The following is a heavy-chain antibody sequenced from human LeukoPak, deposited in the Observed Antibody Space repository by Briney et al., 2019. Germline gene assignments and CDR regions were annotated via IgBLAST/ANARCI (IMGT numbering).Heavy chain of an antibody. CDR2: IYSGGST. D-gene: IGHD3-22*01. J-gene: IGHJ4*02. Sequence: GGSLRLSCSASGFPVSSNYMNWVRQAPGKGVGGVLVIYSGGSTYYADSVKGRFTISRDNSKNTLYLQMNSLRAEDTAVYYCARDRGGDSSGYPLHWGQGTLVTVSS. CDR3: ARDRGGDSSGYPLH. V-gene: IGHV3-66*01. CDR1: GFPVSSNY.